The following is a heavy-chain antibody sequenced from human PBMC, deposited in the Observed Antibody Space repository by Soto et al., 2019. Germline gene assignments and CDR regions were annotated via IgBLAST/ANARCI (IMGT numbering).Heavy chain of an antibody. CDR1: GGSTSSYY. CDR3: AKASRFGS. D-gene: IGHD6-6*01. V-gene: IGHV4-59*12. CDR2: IYYSGST. J-gene: IGHJ4*02. Sequence: SETLSLTCSVSGGSTSSYYWSWIRQPPGKGLEWIGYIYYSGSTDYSPSLKSRVTMSIDTSKNQFSLKLTSVTAADTAVYYCAKASRFGSWGQGTLVTVSS.